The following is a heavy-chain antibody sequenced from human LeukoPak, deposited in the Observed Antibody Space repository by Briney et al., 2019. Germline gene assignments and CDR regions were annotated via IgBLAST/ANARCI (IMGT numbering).Heavy chain of an antibody. D-gene: IGHD2-8*01. Sequence: GASVKVSCKASGYTFTGYYMHWVRQAPGQGLEWMGWINPNSGGTNYAQKFQGRVTMTRDTSISTAYMELSSLRSEDTAVYYCAREGGVVLMVYAPNTGWFDPWGQGTLVTVSS. CDR2: INPNSGGT. CDR1: GYTFTGYY. V-gene: IGHV1-2*02. J-gene: IGHJ5*02. CDR3: AREGGVVLMVYAPNTGWFDP.